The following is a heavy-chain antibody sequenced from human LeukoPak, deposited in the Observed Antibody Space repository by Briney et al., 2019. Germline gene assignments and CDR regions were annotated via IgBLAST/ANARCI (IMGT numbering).Heavy chain of an antibody. CDR1: GFTFSTYG. CDR3: AKADCSTTSCYFDP. D-gene: IGHD2-2*01. Sequence: GRSLRLSCAASGFTFSTYGMHWARQAPGKGLEWVPVMSYDGSDKYYADSVKGRFTISRDNSKNTLYLQMNSLRAEDTAVYYCAKADCSTTSCYFDPWGQGTLVTVSS. V-gene: IGHV3-30*18. CDR2: MSYDGSDK. J-gene: IGHJ5*02.